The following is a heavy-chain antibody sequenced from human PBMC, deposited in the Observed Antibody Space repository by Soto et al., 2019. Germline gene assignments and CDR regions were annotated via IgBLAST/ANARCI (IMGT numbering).Heavy chain of an antibody. CDR2: IYHSGGT. CDR1: GDSISSGGYS. J-gene: IGHJ4*02. CDR3: ARDSRIGYYLEY. D-gene: IGHD3-22*01. V-gene: IGHV4-30-2*01. Sequence: QLQLQESGSGLVKPSQTLSLTCAVSGDSISSGGYSWNWIRQPPGKGLEWIGYIYHSGGTDYNPSLKSRVTITVDSSNNQFSLKLSSVTAADTAVYYCARDSRIGYYLEYWGQGTLVTVSS.